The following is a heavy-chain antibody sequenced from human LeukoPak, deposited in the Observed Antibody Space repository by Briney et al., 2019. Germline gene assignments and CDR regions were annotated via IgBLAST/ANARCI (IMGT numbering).Heavy chain of an antibody. Sequence: PGGSLRLSCAVSGFTFNNAWMNWVRQAPGKGLEWVGRIKSKTDGGTTDYAAPVKGRFTISRDDSKNTLYLQMNSLKTEDTAVYYCTTGGSARFLEWLFGYWGQGTLVTVSS. D-gene: IGHD3-3*01. CDR3: TTGGSARFLEWLFGY. CDR2: IKSKTDGGTT. CDR1: GFTFNNAW. J-gene: IGHJ4*02. V-gene: IGHV3-15*07.